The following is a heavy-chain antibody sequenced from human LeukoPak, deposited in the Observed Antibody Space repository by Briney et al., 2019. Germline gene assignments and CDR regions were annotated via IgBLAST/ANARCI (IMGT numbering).Heavy chain of an antibody. CDR1: GYTFTGYY. V-gene: IGHV1-2*06. D-gene: IGHD6-19*01. CDR3: TRRGEYSSGWPFDY. J-gene: IGHJ4*02. CDR2: INPNSGGT. Sequence: GAPVKVSCKASGYTFTGYYMHWVRQAPGQGLEWMGRINPNSGGTNYAQKFQGRVTMTRDTSISTAYMELSRLRSDDTAVYYCTRRGEYSSGWPFDYWGQGTLVTVSS.